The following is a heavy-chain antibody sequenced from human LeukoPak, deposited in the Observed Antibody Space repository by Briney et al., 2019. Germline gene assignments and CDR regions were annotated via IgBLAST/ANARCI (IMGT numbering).Heavy chain of an antibody. D-gene: IGHD3-10*01. CDR3: ARAGQEWFGELGFDQ. CDR2: INWNSGTI. V-gene: IGHV3-9*01. CDR1: GFTFDDYA. Sequence: PGRSLRLSCAASGFTFDDYAMHWVRQAPGKGLEWVSGINWNSGTIGYADSVKGRFTISRDNAKNSLYLQTNSLRAEDTAVYYCARAGQEWFGELGFDQWGQGTLVIVSS. J-gene: IGHJ4*02.